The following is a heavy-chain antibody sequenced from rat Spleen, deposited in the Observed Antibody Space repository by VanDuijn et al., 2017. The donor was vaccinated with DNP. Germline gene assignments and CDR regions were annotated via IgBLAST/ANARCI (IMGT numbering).Heavy chain of an antibody. J-gene: IGHJ3*01. CDR3: AVLGRYY. Sequence: QVQLKESGPGLVQPSQTLSLTCTVSGFSVSRYHVHWVRQPPGKGLEWMGRIQSGGNTDFDSGLKSRLSISRDTSKSQVFLKMNSVQTEDTAMYFCAVLGRYYWGHGTLVTVSS. CDR2: IQSGGNT. CDR1: GFSVSRYH. V-gene: IGHV2-27*01.